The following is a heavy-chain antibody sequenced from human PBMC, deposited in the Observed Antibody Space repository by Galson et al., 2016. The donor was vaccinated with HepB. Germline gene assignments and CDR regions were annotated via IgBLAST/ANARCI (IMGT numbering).Heavy chain of an antibody. D-gene: IGHD3-10*01. CDR2: IWYDGSNK. Sequence: SLRLSCAASGFTFSSYGMHWVRQAPGKGLEWMAVIWYDGSNKYYADYVKGRFTISRDNSKNALYLQMNRLRAEDTAVYYCARGVGYGSGSHFDYWGQGTLVTVSS. CDR1: GFTFSSYG. CDR3: ARGVGYGSGSHFDY. V-gene: IGHV3-33*01. J-gene: IGHJ4*02.